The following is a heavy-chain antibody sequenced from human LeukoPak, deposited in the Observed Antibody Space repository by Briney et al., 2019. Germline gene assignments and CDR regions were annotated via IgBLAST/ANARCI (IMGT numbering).Heavy chain of an antibody. CDR2: ISGSGGST. D-gene: IGHD6-13*01. CDR1: GFTFSSYA. V-gene: IGHV3-23*01. Sequence: GGSLRLSCAASGFTFSSYAMSWVRQAPGKGLEWVSAISGSGGSTYYADSVKGRFTISRDNSKDTLYLQMNSLRAEDTAVYYCAKDHGVAAAGIPKWFDYWGQGTLVTVSS. CDR3: AKDHGVAAAGIPKWFDY. J-gene: IGHJ4*02.